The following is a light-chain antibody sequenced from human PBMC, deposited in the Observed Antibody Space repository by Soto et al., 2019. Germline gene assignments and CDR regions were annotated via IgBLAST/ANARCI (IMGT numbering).Light chain of an antibody. Sequence: EIVMTQSPATLSVSPGERATLSCRASQSVSSNLAWYQQKPGQAPRLLIYGASTRATGIPARFSGSGSGTEFTLTISSLLSEDFAVYYCQQYNDWPQTFGQGTKVEIQ. CDR2: GAS. CDR3: QQYNDWPQT. V-gene: IGKV3-15*01. J-gene: IGKJ1*01. CDR1: QSVSSN.